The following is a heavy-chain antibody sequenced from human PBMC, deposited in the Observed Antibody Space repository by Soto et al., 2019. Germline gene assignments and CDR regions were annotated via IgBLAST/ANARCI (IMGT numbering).Heavy chain of an antibody. Sequence: ASVKVSCKASGYTFTSYGISWVRQAPGQGLEWMGWISAYNGNTNYAQKLQGRVTMTTDTSTGTAYMELRSLRSDDTAVYYCARDTRFLEWPCGMDVWGQGTTVTVSS. V-gene: IGHV1-18*04. CDR2: ISAYNGNT. D-gene: IGHD3-3*01. J-gene: IGHJ6*02. CDR3: ARDTRFLEWPCGMDV. CDR1: GYTFTSYG.